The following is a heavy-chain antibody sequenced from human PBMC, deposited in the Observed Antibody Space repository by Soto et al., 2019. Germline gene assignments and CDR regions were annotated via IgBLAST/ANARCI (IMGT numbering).Heavy chain of an antibody. J-gene: IGHJ4*02. Sequence: GESLKISCVAAGFAFSNYGMHWVRQAPGKGLEWVAVMSFEGSNEYYADSVKGRFTVSRDNSKNTLYLQMNSLRAEDTAVYYCAKDLEDYNYDYQFDYWGQGTLVTVSS. CDR2: MSFEGSNE. D-gene: IGHD5-18*01. V-gene: IGHV3-30*18. CDR1: GFAFSNYG. CDR3: AKDLEDYNYDYQFDY.